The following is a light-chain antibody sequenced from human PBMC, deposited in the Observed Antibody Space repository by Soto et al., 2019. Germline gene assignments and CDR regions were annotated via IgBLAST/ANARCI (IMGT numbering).Light chain of an antibody. CDR2: AAF. J-gene: IGKJ5*01. V-gene: IGKV1-9*01. CDR1: QGISSY. CDR3: QHLNSYPIT. Sequence: DIQLTQSPSFLSASVGDIVTITCRASQGISSYLAWYQQKPGKAPNLLIYAAFTLQSGVPSRFSGSGSGTEFTLTISSLQPEDFATYYCQHLNSYPITFGQGTRLEIK.